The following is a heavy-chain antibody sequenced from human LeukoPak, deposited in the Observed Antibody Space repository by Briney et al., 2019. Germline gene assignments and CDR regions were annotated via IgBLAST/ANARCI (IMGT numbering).Heavy chain of an antibody. CDR2: IYYSGST. J-gene: IGHJ4*02. CDR3: ARLLLLLFGAAYFDY. D-gene: IGHD3-10*01. CDR1: GGSISSSSYY. Sequence: TAETLSLTCTVSGGSISSSSYYWGWIRQPPGKGLEWIVSIYYSGSTYYNPSLKRRVTISVETSNHQFSLMLNPLTPLYMAVYYCARLLLLLFGAAYFDYWGQGTLVTDS. V-gene: IGHV4-39*01.